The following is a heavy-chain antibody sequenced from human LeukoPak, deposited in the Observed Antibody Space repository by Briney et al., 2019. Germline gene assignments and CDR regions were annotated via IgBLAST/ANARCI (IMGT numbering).Heavy chain of an antibody. V-gene: IGHV4-39*01. J-gene: IGHJ4*02. CDR2: VSHSGSI. D-gene: IGHD5-12*01. CDR3: WAIVTTIKLDF. CDR1: GGSISSSSYS. Sequence: SETLSLTCTVSGGSISSSSYSWGWIRQPPGKGLEWIGSVSHSGSINYDPSLKNRVTISVDTSKDQFSLKLSSVTAADTAVYYCWAIVTTIKLDFWGQGTLVTVSS.